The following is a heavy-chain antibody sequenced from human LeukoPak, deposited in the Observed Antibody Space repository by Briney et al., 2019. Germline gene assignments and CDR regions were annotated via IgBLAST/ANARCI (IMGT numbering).Heavy chain of an antibody. CDR3: AREDGDPYSPFDY. CDR1: GFTVSSNY. J-gene: IGHJ4*02. CDR2: IYGGGTT. Sequence: GGSLRLSCAVSGFTVSSNYMTWVRQAPGKGLEWVSVIYGGGTTYYTDSVKGRFTISRDNSRNTVYLQMNSLRAEDTAVYYCAREDGDPYSPFDYWGQGTLVTVSS. V-gene: IGHV3-53*01. D-gene: IGHD7-27*01.